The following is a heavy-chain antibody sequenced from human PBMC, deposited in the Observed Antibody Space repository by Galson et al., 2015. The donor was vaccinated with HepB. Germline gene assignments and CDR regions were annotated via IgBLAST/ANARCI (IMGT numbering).Heavy chain of an antibody. D-gene: IGHD2-21*02. V-gene: IGHV3-48*02. CDR3: AREIRLAYCGGDCYSGLDY. CDR1: GFTFSSYS. J-gene: IGHJ4*02. CDR2: ISSSSSTI. Sequence: SLRLSCAASGFTFSSYSMNWVRQAPGKGLEWVSYISSSSSTIYYADSVKGRFTISRDNAKNSLYLQMNSLRDEDTAVYYCAREIRLAYCGGDCYSGLDYWGQGTLVTVSS.